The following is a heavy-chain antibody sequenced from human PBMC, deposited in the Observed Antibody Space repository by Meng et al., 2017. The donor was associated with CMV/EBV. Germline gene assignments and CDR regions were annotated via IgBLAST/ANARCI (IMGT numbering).Heavy chain of an antibody. Sequence: SGLTFSGSAMHWVRQASGEGLEWVGGIRSKANSYATAYAASVKGRFTISRDDSKNTAYLQMNSLKTEDTAVYYCTRRGYSSSSNFDYWGQGTLVTVSS. CDR3: TRRGYSSSSNFDY. V-gene: IGHV3-73*01. CDR1: GLTFSGSA. CDR2: IRSKANSYAT. D-gene: IGHD6-6*01. J-gene: IGHJ4*02.